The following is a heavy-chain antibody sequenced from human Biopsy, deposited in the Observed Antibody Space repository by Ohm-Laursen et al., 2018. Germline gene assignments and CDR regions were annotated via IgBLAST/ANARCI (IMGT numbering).Heavy chain of an antibody. D-gene: IGHD1/OR15-1a*01. J-gene: IGHJ1*01. CDR3: ATKLTGYFHH. V-gene: IGHV1-69*06. Sequence: VAAVKVSCKTSGYPFITYGISWVRQAPGQGLEWLGGNIPILGTGNYAQKFQDRVTVAADTSTSTATMELRSLRSDDTAVYYCATKLTGYFHHWGQGTLVIVSS. CDR1: GYPFITYG. CDR2: NIPILGTG.